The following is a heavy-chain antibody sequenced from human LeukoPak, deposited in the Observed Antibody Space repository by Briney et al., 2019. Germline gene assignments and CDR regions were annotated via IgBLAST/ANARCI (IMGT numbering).Heavy chain of an antibody. CDR3: ARPRSSSSKYYYMDV. Sequence: ASVKVSCKASGYTFTSYGISWVRQAPGQGLEWMGWISAYNGNTNYAQKLQGRVTMTTDTSMSTAYMELRSLRSDDTAFYYCARPRSSSSKYYYMDVWGKGTTVTVSS. CDR2: ISAYNGNT. D-gene: IGHD6-6*01. CDR1: GYTFTSYG. V-gene: IGHV1-18*01. J-gene: IGHJ6*03.